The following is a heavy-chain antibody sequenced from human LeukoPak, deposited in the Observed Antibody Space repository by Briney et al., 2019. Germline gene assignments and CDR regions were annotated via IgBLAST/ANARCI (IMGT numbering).Heavy chain of an antibody. Sequence: PSETLSLTCTVSGGSISSYYWSWIRQPPGKGLEWIGYIYYSGSTNYNPSLKSRVTISVDTSKNQFSLKLSSVTAADTAVYYRARPYYYYYMDVWGKGTTVTVSS. CDR1: GGSISSYY. CDR3: ARPYYYYYMDV. J-gene: IGHJ6*03. V-gene: IGHV4-59*08. CDR2: IYYSGST.